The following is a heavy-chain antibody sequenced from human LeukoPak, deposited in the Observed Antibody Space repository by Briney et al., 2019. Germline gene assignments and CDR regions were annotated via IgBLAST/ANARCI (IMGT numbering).Heavy chain of an antibody. Sequence: PGGSLRLSCAASGFTFSSYNMNWVRQAPGKGLEWISYINTSGRTIYYADSVKGRFTISKDDAKNSLYLQMNSLRAEDTAEYYCARDYYNSSGYWGGDYWGQGTLITVSS. J-gene: IGHJ4*02. V-gene: IGHV3-48*01. CDR2: INTSGRTI. CDR3: ARDYYNSSGYWGGDY. D-gene: IGHD3-22*01. CDR1: GFTFSSYN.